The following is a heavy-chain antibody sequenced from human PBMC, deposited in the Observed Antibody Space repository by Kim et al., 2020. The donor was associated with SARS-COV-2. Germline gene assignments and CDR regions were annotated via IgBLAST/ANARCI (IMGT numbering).Heavy chain of an antibody. D-gene: IGHD6-13*01. Sequence: ASVKVSCKASGYTFTSYAMHWVRQAPGQRLEWMGWINAGNGNTKYSQKFQGRVTITRDTSASTAYMELSSLRSEDTAVYYCASSSSSWEGGYYFDYWGQGTLVTVSS. V-gene: IGHV1-3*01. CDR2: INAGNGNT. CDR1: GYTFTSYA. CDR3: ASSSSSWEGGYYFDY. J-gene: IGHJ4*02.